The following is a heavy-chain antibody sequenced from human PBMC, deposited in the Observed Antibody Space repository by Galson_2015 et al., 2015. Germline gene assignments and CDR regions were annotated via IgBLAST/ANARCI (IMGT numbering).Heavy chain of an antibody. V-gene: IGHV3-7*03. CDR2: IKQDGSEK. CDR3: ARHRITGYAFDI. D-gene: IGHD1-1*01. Sequence: SLRLSCAASGFTFSSYWMSRVRQAPGKGLEWVANIKQDGSEKYYVDSVKGRFTISRDNAKNSLYLQMNSLRAEDTAVYYCARHRITGYAFDIWVQGTMVTVSS. J-gene: IGHJ3*02. CDR1: GFTFSSYW.